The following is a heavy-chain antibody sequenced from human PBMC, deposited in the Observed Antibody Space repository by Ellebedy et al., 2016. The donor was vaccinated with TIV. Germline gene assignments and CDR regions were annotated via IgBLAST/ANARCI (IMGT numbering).Heavy chain of an antibody. D-gene: IGHD6-19*01. CDR1: GGTFSSYA. J-gene: IGHJ3*02. CDR2: IIPIFGTA. V-gene: IGHV1-69*05. Sequence: SVKVSXXASGGTFSSYAISWVRQAPGQGLEWMGGIIPIFGTANYAQKLQGRVTMTTDTSTSTAYMELRSLRSDDTAVYYCAFTIIAVAGTGAFDIWGQGTMVTVSS. CDR3: AFTIIAVAGTGAFDI.